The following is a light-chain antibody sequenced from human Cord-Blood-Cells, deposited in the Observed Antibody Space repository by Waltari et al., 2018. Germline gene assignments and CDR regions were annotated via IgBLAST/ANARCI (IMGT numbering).Light chain of an antibody. Sequence: QSVLTQPPSVSGAPGQRVTISCTGSRSNLRAGYDAHRYQQLPGTAPKPPTYGDSNRPSGVPDRFSGSKSGTSASLAITGLQAEDEADYYCQSYDSSLSGDVVFGGGTKLTVL. CDR2: GDS. V-gene: IGLV1-40*01. CDR3: QSYDSSLSGDVV. CDR1: RSNLRAGYD. J-gene: IGLJ2*01.